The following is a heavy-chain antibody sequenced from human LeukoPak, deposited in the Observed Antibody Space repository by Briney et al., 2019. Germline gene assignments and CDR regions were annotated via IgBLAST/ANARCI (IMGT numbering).Heavy chain of an antibody. CDR1: GFTFSSYG. CDR3: AKYYYGSGSYLRTAALDY. Sequence: PGGSLRLSCAASGFTFSSYGMHWVRQAPGKGLEWVAFIRYDGSNKYYADSVKGRFTISRDNSKNTLYLQMNSLRAEDTAVYYCAKYYYGSGSYLRTAALDYWGQGTLVTVSS. D-gene: IGHD3-10*01. CDR2: IRYDGSNK. J-gene: IGHJ4*02. V-gene: IGHV3-30*02.